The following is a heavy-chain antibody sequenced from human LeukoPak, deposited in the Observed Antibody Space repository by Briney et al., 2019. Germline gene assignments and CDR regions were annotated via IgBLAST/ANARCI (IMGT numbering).Heavy chain of an antibody. J-gene: IGHJ6*03. V-gene: IGHV3-21*01. Sequence: GGSLRLSCATSGFSFSSYAMSWVRQAPGKGLEWVSSITSGSSYIYYADSVKGRFTISRDNAKSSLYLQMDSLRAEDTAVYYCARDPYSGNYGAYYYYYMDVWGKGTTVTISS. CDR1: GFSFSSYA. CDR2: ITSGSSYI. CDR3: ARDPYSGNYGAYYYYYMDV. D-gene: IGHD1-26*01.